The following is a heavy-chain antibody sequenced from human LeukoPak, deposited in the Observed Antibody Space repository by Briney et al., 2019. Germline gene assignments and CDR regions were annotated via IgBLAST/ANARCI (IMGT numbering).Heavy chain of an antibody. Sequence: ASVNVSCKASGYTLTRYYVHWVRQAPGQGLEWMGIINPSGGSTRYAHKFQGRLTMTRDTATNTVYMKLTKLRSEDTAVYFCARDRLNVLQFSPPDDYWGQGTLVTVSS. V-gene: IGHV1-46*01. D-gene: IGHD3-3*01. J-gene: IGHJ4*02. CDR3: ARDRLNVLQFSPPDDY. CDR2: INPSGGST. CDR1: GYTLTRYY.